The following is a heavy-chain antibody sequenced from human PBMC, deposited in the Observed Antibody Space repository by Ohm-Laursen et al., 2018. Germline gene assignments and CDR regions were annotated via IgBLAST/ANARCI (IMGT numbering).Heavy chain of an antibody. Sequence: SLRLSCAASGFTFNNYWMHWVRQAPGKGLVWVSCINSDGSTTNYADSVKGRFTISRDNAKNTLYLQMNSLGAEDTALYYCVGGYITVFHYWGQGTLVTVSS. J-gene: IGHJ4*02. D-gene: IGHD5-12*01. CDR1: GFTFNNYW. CDR2: INSDGSTT. V-gene: IGHV3-74*01. CDR3: VGGYITVFHY.